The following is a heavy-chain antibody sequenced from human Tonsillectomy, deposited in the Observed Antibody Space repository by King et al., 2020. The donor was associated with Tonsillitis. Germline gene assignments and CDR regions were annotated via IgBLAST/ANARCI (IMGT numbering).Heavy chain of an antibody. CDR1: GFTFGDYA. CDR2: IRSKAFGGTT. Sequence: VQLVESGGGLVQPGRSLRLSCTASGFTFGDYAMSWVRQAPGKGLEWVGFIRSKAFGGTTAYAASVKGRFTISRDDSNIIAYLKMNSLKTEDTAVYYCTREVRYRRYDQGSYYYMDIWGKGTTVTVSS. V-gene: IGHV3-49*04. D-gene: IGHD5-12*01. CDR3: TREVRYRRYDQGSYYYMDI. J-gene: IGHJ6*03.